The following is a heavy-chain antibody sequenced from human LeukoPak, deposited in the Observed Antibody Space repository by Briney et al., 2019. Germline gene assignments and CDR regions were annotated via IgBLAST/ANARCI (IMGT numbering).Heavy chain of an antibody. CDR3: ASWLYYHDSSGYYIS. Sequence: ASVKVSCKASGGTFSSYAISWVRQAPGQGLEWMGGIIPIFGTANYAQKFQGRVTITADESTSTAYMELSSLRSEDTAVYYCASWLYYHDSSGYYISWGQGTLVTVSS. CDR2: IIPIFGTA. CDR1: GGTFSSYA. D-gene: IGHD3-22*01. J-gene: IGHJ4*02. V-gene: IGHV1-69*13.